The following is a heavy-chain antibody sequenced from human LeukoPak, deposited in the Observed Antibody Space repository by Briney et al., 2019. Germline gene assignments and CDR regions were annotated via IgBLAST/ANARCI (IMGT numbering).Heavy chain of an antibody. CDR1: XGXXXXXX. V-gene: IGHV4-59*08. Sequence: SETLSLTCTVSXGXXXXXXXXXXXXXPGXXXXXIXXXXDSGTTKYNPXLKSRVTISVDTSKNQFSLKLSSVTAADTAVYXCARSGGNYYDTDAFDIWGQGTMVTVSS. CDR2: XXDSGTT. CDR3: ARSGGNYYDTDAFDI. J-gene: IGHJ3*02. D-gene: IGHD1-26*01.